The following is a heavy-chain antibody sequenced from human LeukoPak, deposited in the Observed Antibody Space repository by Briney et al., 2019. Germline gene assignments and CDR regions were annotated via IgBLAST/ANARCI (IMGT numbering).Heavy chain of an antibody. CDR2: INHGGST. D-gene: IGHD3-3*01. J-gene: IGHJ4*02. CDR1: GGSFSGYY. CDR3: ARGRWGGSPGRPGLYFDY. V-gene: IGHV4-34*01. Sequence: SETLSLTCAVYGGSFSGYYWSWIRQPPGKGLEWIGEINHGGSTNYNPSLKSRVTISVDTSKNQFSLKLSSVTAADTAVYYCARGRWGGSPGRPGLYFDYWGQGTPVTVSS.